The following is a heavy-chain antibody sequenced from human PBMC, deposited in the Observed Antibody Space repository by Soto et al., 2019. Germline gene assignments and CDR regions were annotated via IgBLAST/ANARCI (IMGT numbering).Heavy chain of an antibody. Sequence: QLQLQESGPGLVKPSETLSLTCTVSGGSISSSSYYWGWIRQPPGKGLEWIGRIYYSGSTYYNPSLKSRVTISVDTSKNQFSLKLSSVTAADAAVYYCARAWGRLDTWGGDYYGMDVWGQGTTVTVSS. J-gene: IGHJ6*02. CDR3: ARAWGRLDTWGGDYYGMDV. D-gene: IGHD3-16*01. CDR2: IYYSGST. V-gene: IGHV4-39*01. CDR1: GGSISSSSYY.